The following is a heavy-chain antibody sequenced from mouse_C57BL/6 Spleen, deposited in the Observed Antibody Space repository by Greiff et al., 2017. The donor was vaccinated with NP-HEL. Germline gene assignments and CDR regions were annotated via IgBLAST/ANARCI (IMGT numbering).Heavy chain of an antibody. CDR1: GYAFSSSW. V-gene: IGHV1-82*01. Sequence: QVQLQQSGPELVKPGASVKISCKASGYAFSSSWMNWVKQRPGKGLEWIGRIYPGDGDTNYNGKFKGEATLTADKSSSTAYMQLSSLTSDDSAVYFCSRSDYYGTAMDYWGQGTSVTVSS. D-gene: IGHD1-1*01. CDR3: SRSDYYGTAMDY. J-gene: IGHJ4*01. CDR2: IYPGDGDT.